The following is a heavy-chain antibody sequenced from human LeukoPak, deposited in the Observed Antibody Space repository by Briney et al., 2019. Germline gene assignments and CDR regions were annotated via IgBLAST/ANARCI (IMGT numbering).Heavy chain of an antibody. J-gene: IGHJ4*02. V-gene: IGHV4-59*08. D-gene: IGHD1-26*01. CDR1: GGSVSGFY. Sequence: SETLSLTCTVSGGSVSGFYWSWVRQPPGRGLEWIGYLYYSGSTNYNPSLKSRVTMTVDTSKNQFSLKLSSVTAADTAVYYCARQPHLGVGVFSEFDYWGQGTLVTVSS. CDR2: LYYSGST. CDR3: ARQPHLGVGVFSEFDY.